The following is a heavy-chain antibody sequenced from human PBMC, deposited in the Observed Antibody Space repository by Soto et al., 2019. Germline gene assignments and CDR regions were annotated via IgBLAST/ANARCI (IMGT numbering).Heavy chain of an antibody. CDR2: IDPSDSQT. CDR3: ARQIYDSDTGPNFEYYFDS. J-gene: IGHJ4*02. D-gene: IGHD3-22*01. V-gene: IGHV5-10-1*01. Sequence: GESLKISCKGSGYSFAGYWITWVRQKPGKGLEWMGRIDPSDSQTYYSPSFRGHVTISVTKSITTVFLQWSSLRASDTAMYYCARQIYDSDTGPNFEYYFDSWGQGTPVTVSS. CDR1: GYSFAGYW.